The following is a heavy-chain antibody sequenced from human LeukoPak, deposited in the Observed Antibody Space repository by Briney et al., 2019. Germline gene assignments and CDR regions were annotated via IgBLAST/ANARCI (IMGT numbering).Heavy chain of an antibody. J-gene: IGHJ4*02. V-gene: IGHV4-59*12. D-gene: IGHD6-6*01. CDR2: IYYSGST. Sequence: TETLSLTCTVSGGSISSYYWSWIRQPPGKGLEWIGYIYYSGSTNYNPSLKSRVTMSVDTSKNQFSLKLSSVTVADTAVYYCARYIPARPGFDYWGQGTLVTVSS. CDR1: GGSISSYY. CDR3: ARYIPARPGFDY.